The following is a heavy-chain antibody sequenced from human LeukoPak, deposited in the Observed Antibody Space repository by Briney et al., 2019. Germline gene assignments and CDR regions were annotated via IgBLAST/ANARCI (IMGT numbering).Heavy chain of an antibody. V-gene: IGHV4-39*07. J-gene: IGHJ5*02. D-gene: IGHD3-10*01. CDR1: GGSISSSSYY. CDR3: ARGGTMVRGAPVLFDP. Sequence: PSETLSLTCTVSGGSISSSSYYWGWIRQPPGKGLEWIGSIYYSGSTYYNPSLKSRVTISVDTSKNQFSLKLSSVTAADTAVYYCARGGTMVRGAPVLFDPWGQGTLVTVSS. CDR2: IYYSGST.